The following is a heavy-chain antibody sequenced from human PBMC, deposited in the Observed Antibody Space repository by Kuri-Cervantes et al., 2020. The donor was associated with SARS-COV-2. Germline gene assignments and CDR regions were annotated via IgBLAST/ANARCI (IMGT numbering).Heavy chain of an antibody. V-gene: IGHV3-43*02. D-gene: IGHD2-8*01. J-gene: IGHJ4*02. CDR2: ISGSGGST. CDR1: GFTFSDYA. Sequence: GGSLRLSCTASGFTFSDYAMSWVRQAPGKGLEWVAVISGSGGSTYYADSVKGRFTISRDNSKDSLYLQMNSLRTEDTALYYCAKEWTTGSGVGLDSWGQGTLVTVSS. CDR3: AKEWTTGSGVGLDS.